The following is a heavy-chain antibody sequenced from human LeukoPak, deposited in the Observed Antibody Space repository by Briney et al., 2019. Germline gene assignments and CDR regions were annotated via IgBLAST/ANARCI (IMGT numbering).Heavy chain of an antibody. CDR3: AKHPGITGTTPIGY. Sequence: GGSLRLSCAASGFTFSSYAMSWVRQAPGKGLEWVSAISGSGGSTYYADSVKGRFTISRDNSKNTLYLQMNSLRAEDTAVYYCAKHPGITGTTPIGYWGQGTLVTVSS. CDR1: GFTFSSYA. D-gene: IGHD1-7*01. CDR2: ISGSGGST. V-gene: IGHV3-23*01. J-gene: IGHJ4*02.